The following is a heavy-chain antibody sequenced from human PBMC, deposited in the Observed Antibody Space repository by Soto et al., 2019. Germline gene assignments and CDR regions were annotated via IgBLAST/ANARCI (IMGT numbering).Heavy chain of an antibody. CDR3: ARGTPYTTGWYYFDF. CDR2: ISYDGTNK. Sequence: QVQLVDSGGGVVQPGTSLRLSCAASGFTFTTYGMHWVRQAPGKGLEWVAVISYDGTNKFYEDSVDDRFTISRDNSKNTLFLQMNSLRTEDTAVYYCARGTPYTTGWYYFDFWGQGTLVTVSS. D-gene: IGHD6-19*01. J-gene: IGHJ4*02. CDR1: GFTFTTYG. V-gene: IGHV3-30*03.